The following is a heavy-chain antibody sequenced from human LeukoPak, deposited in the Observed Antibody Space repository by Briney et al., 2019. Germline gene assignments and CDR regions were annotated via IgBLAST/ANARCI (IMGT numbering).Heavy chain of an antibody. D-gene: IGHD5-18*01. CDR3: ARGTQWIQLGNWFDP. J-gene: IGHJ5*02. CDR1: GFTFSSYV. V-gene: IGHV3-30*01. Sequence: GGSPRLSCAASGFTFSSYVMHWVRQAPGKGLEWVAVISYDGSNKYYADSVKGRFTISRDNSKNTLYLQMNSLRAEDTAVYYCARGTQWIQLGNWFDPWGQGTLVTVSS. CDR2: ISYDGSNK.